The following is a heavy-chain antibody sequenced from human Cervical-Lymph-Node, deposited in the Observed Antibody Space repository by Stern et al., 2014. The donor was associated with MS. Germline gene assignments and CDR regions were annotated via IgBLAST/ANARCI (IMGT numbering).Heavy chain of an antibody. Sequence: EVHLVESGGTLVQPGGSLRLSCAASGSTVNSNYMTWVRQAPGQGLEWVSIFYSGISTYYAESVKGRFSFSIDNSKNTLFLHMNNLRVEDTAMYYCTREMAARRLDPWGQGTLVIVSA. D-gene: IGHD5-24*01. CDR1: GSTVNSNY. CDR2: FYSGIST. CDR3: TREMAARRLDP. V-gene: IGHV3-66*01. J-gene: IGHJ5*02.